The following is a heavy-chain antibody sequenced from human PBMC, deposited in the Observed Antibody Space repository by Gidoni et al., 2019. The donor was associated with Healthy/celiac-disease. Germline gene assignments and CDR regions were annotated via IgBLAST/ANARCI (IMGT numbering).Heavy chain of an antibody. CDR1: GVSISSYY. CDR3: ARGEQQVLEYYFDY. V-gene: IGHV4-59*01. CDR2: IYYSGST. Sequence: QVQLQESGPGLVKPSVTLSLTCTVSGVSISSYYWSWIRQHPGKGLEWIGYIYYSGSTNYNPSLKSRVTISVDTSKNQFSLKLSSVTAADTAVYYCARGEQQVLEYYFDYWGQGTLVTVSS. J-gene: IGHJ4*02. D-gene: IGHD6-13*01.